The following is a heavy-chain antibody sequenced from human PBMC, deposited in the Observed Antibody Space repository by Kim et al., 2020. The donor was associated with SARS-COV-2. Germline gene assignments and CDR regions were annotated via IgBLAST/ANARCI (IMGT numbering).Heavy chain of an antibody. CDR1: GFTFSNAW. CDR3: TADLSRGYYFGSANS. CDR2: IKRKMDGGTK. V-gene: IGHV3-15*01. Sequence: GGSLRLSCAASGFTFSNAWMSWVRQAPGKGLEWVGRIKRKMDGGTKDYAAPVKGRFTISRDDSKNTLYLQMNSLKTEEIAVYYCTADLSRGYYFGSANSWGQGTLVTVSS. J-gene: IGHJ4*02. D-gene: IGHD3-10*01.